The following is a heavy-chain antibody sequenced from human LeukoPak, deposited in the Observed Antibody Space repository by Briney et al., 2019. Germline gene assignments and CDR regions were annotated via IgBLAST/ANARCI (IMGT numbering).Heavy chain of an antibody. CDR3: ASLFCSSTSCSYNWFDP. CDR1: GYTFTSYD. J-gene: IGHJ5*02. Sequence: ASVKVSCKASGYTFTSYDINWVRQATGQGLEWMGWMNPNSGNTGYAQKFQGRVTMTRTTSISTAYMELSSLRSEDTAVYYCASLFCSSTSCSYNWFDPWGQGTLVTVSS. V-gene: IGHV1-8*01. CDR2: MNPNSGNT. D-gene: IGHD2-2*01.